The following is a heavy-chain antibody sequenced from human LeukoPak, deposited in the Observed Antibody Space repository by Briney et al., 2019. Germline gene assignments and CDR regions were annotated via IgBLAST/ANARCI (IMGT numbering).Heavy chain of an antibody. V-gene: IGHV4-61*02. CDR3: AREGYTSSWYSGYYYFDY. J-gene: IGHJ4*02. Sequence: SEILSLTCTVSGGSISSGSYFWTWIRQPAGKGLEWIGRINTSGSTNYNPSLKSRVTISVDTSKNQFSLKLSSVTAADTAVFYCAREGYTSSWYSGYYYFDYWGQGTLVTVSS. CDR1: GGSISSGSYF. D-gene: IGHD6-13*01. CDR2: INTSGST.